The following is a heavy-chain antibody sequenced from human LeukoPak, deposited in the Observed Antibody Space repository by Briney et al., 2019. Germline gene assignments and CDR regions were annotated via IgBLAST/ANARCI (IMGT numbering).Heavy chain of an antibody. CDR2: IYTSGST. CDR1: GGSISSYY. J-gene: IGHJ6*03. D-gene: IGHD4-17*01. Sequence: ASETLSLTCTVSGGSISSYYWSWIRQPAGKGLEWIGRIYTSGSTNYNPSLKSRVTMSVDTSKNQFSLKLSSVTAADTAVYYCARLLDYGDYGEYYYYMDVWGKGTTVTISS. CDR3: ARLLDYGDYGEYYYYMDV. V-gene: IGHV4-4*07.